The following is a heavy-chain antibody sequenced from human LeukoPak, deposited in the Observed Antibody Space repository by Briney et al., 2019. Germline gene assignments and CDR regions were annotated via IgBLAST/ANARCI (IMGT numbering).Heavy chain of an antibody. CDR2: FYYSGKT. CDR3: ARVNWDILTGYWSFDY. D-gene: IGHD3-9*01. V-gene: IGHV4-39*07. Sequence: PSETLSLTCTVSGGSISSRTYYWGWIRQPPGKGLEWIGSFYYSGKTYYNPSLKSRVTISVDTSKNQFSLKLSSVTAADTAVYYCARVNWDILTGYWSFDYWGQGTLVTVSS. J-gene: IGHJ4*02. CDR1: GGSISSRTYY.